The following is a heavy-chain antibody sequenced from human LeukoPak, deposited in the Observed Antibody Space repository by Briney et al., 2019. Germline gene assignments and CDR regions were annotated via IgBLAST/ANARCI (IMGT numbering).Heavy chain of an antibody. CDR1: GGSISSYC. CDR3: TRLLQTGVSGYYFDL. Sequence: PSETLSLTCTVSGGSISSYCWSWIRQPPGKGLEWIGYFHDSGGTKYNPSLKSRVTISADTSKNQFSLTLNSVTAADTAVYYCTRLLQTGVSGYYFDLWGRGTLVTVSS. J-gene: IGHJ2*01. CDR2: FHDSGGT. D-gene: IGHD5-12*01. V-gene: IGHV4-59*01.